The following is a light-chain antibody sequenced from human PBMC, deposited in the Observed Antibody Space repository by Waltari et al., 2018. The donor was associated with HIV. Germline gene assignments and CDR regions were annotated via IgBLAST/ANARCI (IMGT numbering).Light chain of an antibody. V-gene: IGLV1-47*01. CDR1: SSNIGSNY. CDR2: RKN. Sequence: QSVLTQPPSASGTPGQRVTISCSGSSSNIGSNYVYWYQQLPGTDPKLRHYRKNQRASGVPDRFSGSKSGISASLAISGLRSEDEADYYCAAWGNSLSLLFGGGTKLTVL. J-gene: IGLJ2*01. CDR3: AAWGNSLSLL.